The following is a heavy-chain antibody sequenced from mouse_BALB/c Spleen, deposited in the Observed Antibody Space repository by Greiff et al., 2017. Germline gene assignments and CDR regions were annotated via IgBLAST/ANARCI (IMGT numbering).Heavy chain of an antibody. V-gene: IGHV7-3*02. CDR1: GFTFTDYY. D-gene: IGHD2-4*01. CDR3: ARSMITSYFDY. CDR2: IRNKANGYTT. J-gene: IGHJ2*01. Sequence: DVKLQESGGGLVQPGGSLRLSCATSGFTFTDYYMSWVRQPPGKALEWLGFIRNKANGYTTEYSASVKGRFTISRDNSQSILYLQMNTLRAEDSATYYCARSMITSYFDYWGQGTTLTGSS.